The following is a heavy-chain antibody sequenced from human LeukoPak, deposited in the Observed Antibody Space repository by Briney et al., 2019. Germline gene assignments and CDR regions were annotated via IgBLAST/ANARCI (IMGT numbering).Heavy chain of an antibody. CDR2: INPNSGAT. J-gene: IGHJ3*02. D-gene: IGHD6-19*01. CDR3: ARVVGSGWPSDAFDM. CDR1: GYTFIGFY. Sequence: ASVKVSCTASGYTFIGFYMHWVRQAPGQGLEWMGWINPNSGATKYAQNFQGRVTMTRDTSIKTAYMELSSLRSDDTAVYYCARVVGSGWPSDAFDMWGQGTMVTVSS. V-gene: IGHV1-2*02.